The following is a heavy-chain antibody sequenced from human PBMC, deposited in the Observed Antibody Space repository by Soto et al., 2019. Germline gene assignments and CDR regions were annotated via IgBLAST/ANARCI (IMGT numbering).Heavy chain of an antibody. D-gene: IGHD1-26*01. J-gene: IGHJ4*02. CDR3: AKDGSHNFDY. V-gene: IGHV3-30*18. Sequence: QVKLVESGGGVVQPGRSLRLSCAASGFTFSHDAMHWVRQAPGKGLEWVALMSYDGSNEYYADSVKGRFTISRDNSKNTLYLQMNSQRAEDTAVYYCAKDGSHNFDYWGQGTLVTVSS. CDR1: GFTFSHDA. CDR2: MSYDGSNE.